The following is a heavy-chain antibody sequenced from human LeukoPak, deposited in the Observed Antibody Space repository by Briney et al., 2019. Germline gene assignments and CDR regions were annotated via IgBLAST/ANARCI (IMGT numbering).Heavy chain of an antibody. CDR3: ARGRRSWYYYYFDY. D-gene: IGHD6-13*01. V-gene: IGHV4-38-2*02. J-gene: IGHJ4*02. CDR1: GYSISSGYY. CDR2: IYHSGST. Sequence: SETLSLTCTVSGYSISSGYYWGWIRQPPGKGLEWIGSIYHSGSTYYNPSLKSRVTISVDTSKNQFSLKLSSVTAADTAVYYCARGRRSWYYYYFDYWGQGTLVTVSS.